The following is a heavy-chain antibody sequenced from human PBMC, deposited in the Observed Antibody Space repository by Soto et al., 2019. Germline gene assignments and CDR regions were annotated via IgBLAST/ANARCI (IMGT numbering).Heavy chain of an antibody. CDR3: SRDICGRATGCVN. CDR2: IGQDGSEK. V-gene: IGHV3-7*01. Sequence: GGSLRLSCAASGFPFSNYLMSWVRQAPGKGLEWVANIGQDGSEKFYVGSVKGRFTISRDNAKNSLYLQMDSLRAEDTAIYYCSRDICGRATGCVNWGQGTQVTVPS. J-gene: IGHJ4*02. CDR1: GFPFSNYL. D-gene: IGHD3-9*01.